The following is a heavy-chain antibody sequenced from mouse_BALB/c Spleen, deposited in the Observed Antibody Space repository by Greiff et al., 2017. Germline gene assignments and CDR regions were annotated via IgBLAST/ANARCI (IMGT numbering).Heavy chain of an antibody. Sequence: EVQLVESGPGLVKPSQSLSLTCTVTGYSITSDYAWNWIRQFPGNKLEWMGYISYSGSTSYNPSLKSRISITRDTSKNQFFLQLNSVTTEDTATYYCARAGYYGNYEWYFDVWGAGTTVTVSS. V-gene: IGHV3-2*02. D-gene: IGHD2-1*01. CDR1: GYSITSDYA. J-gene: IGHJ1*01. CDR2: ISYSGST. CDR3: ARAGYYGNYEWYFDV.